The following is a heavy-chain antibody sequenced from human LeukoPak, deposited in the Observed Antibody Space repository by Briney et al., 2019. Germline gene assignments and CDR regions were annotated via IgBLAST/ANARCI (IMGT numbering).Heavy chain of an antibody. V-gene: IGHV4-59*01. CDR2: IYYCGST. Sequence: SETLSLTCTVHGRSISSYYWGWIRQPPGKGMEWNGYIYYCGSTNSNPSLKGRVTISVGTSKTQFSLKLSSVTAANTAVYYCARVSSKPPHIGFDPWGQGTLVTVSS. J-gene: IGHJ5*02. D-gene: IGHD4-11*01. CDR1: GRSISSYY. CDR3: ARVSSKPPHIGFDP.